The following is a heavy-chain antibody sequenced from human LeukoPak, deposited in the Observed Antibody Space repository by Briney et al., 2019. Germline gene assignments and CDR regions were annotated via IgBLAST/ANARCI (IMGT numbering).Heavy chain of an antibody. D-gene: IGHD6-19*01. CDR1: GFTFSSYS. CDR2: ISGDSNYI. Sequence: GGSLRLSCAASGFTFSSYSMSWVRQAPGKGLEWVSAISGDSNYIYYADSVRGRFTISRDNARSSLYLQMNDLRAEDTAVYYCARDIAVTSFDVFDIWGQGTMVTVSS. CDR3: ARDIAVTSFDVFDI. J-gene: IGHJ3*02. V-gene: IGHV3-21*01.